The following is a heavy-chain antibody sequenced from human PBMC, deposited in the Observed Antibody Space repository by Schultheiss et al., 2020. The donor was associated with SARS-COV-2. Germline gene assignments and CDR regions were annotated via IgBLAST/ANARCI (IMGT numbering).Heavy chain of an antibody. CDR2: ISSSSITKDYADSK. J-gene: IGHJ5*02. Sequence: GGSLRLSCAASGFTFSSYEMNWVRQAPGKGLEWVSYISSSSITKDYADSKDYADSVKGRFTISRDNAKNSLYLQMNSLRAEDTAVYYCARGLRRQGFSGHQDWLDPWGQGTLVTVSS. V-gene: IGHV3-48*03. CDR3: ARGLRRQGFSGHQDWLDP. CDR1: GFTFSSYE. D-gene: IGHD6-25*01.